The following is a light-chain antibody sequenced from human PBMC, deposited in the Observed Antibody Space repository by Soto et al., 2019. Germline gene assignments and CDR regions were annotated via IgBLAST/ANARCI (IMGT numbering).Light chain of an antibody. V-gene: IGKV1-5*01. CDR1: QSISSW. Sequence: DIQMTQPPSTLSASVGDRVTITCRASQSISSWLAWYQQKPGKAPKLLIYDASSLESGVPSRFSGSGSGTESTLTISSLQPDDFATYYCQQYNSYAWTVGQGTKVDIK. J-gene: IGKJ1*01. CDR3: QQYNSYAWT. CDR2: DAS.